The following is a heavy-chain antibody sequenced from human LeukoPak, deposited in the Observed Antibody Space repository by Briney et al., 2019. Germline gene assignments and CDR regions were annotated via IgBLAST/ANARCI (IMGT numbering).Heavy chain of an antibody. CDR2: INPNSGGT. CDR3: ARSMVRGVIMGDYYYYYYMDV. CDR1: GYTFTGYY. D-gene: IGHD3-10*01. V-gene: IGHV1-2*02. Sequence: ASVKVSCMASGYTFTGYYMHWVRQAPGQGLEWMGWINPNSGGTNYAQKFQGRVTMTRDTSISTAYMELSRLRSDDTAVYYCARSMVRGVIMGDYYYYYYMDVWGKGTTVTVSS. J-gene: IGHJ6*03.